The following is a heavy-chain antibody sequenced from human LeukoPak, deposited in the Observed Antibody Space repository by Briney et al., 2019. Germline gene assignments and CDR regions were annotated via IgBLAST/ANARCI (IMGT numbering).Heavy chain of an antibody. CDR3: ARDFLRSLNYYDSSGYYEGG. D-gene: IGHD3-22*01. V-gene: IGHV3-21*01. J-gene: IGHJ4*02. CDR1: GFTFSSYE. Sequence: GGSLRLSCAASGFTFSSYEMNWVRQAPGKGLEWVSSISSSSSYIYYADSVKGRFTISRDNAKNSLYLQMNSLRAEDTAVYYCARDFLRSLNYYDSSGYYEGGWGQGTLVTVSS. CDR2: ISSSSSYI.